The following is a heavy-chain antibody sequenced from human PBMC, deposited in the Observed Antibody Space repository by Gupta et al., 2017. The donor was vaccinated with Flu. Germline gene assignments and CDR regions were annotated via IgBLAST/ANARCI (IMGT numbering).Heavy chain of an antibody. V-gene: IGHV3-15*07. J-gene: IGHJ6*02. CDR3: TTDSSSSRGYYYYNVDV. CDR2: IKTIRDGGTT. Sequence: KGLEWVGRIKTIRDGGTTDYAAPVKGRFFISRDDSKETLYLEMNNLKTDDAGVYFCTTDSSSSRGYYYYNVDVWGQGTTVTVSS. D-gene: IGHD6-6*01.